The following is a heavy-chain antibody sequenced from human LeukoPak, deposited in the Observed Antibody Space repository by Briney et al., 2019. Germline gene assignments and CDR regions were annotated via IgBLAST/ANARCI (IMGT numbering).Heavy chain of an antibody. J-gene: IGHJ3*02. CDR3: ATPTGGDPAFDI. D-gene: IGHD2-21*01. CDR2: IYYRGST. Sequence: SETLSLTCTVSGGSISSYYWSWIRQPPGKVLEWIGYIYYRGSTNYNPSLKSRVTTSVLTSKNRFTLKLSSVTAADTAVYSCATPTGGDPAFDIWGQGTMVPVSS. CDR1: GGSISSYY. V-gene: IGHV4-59*01.